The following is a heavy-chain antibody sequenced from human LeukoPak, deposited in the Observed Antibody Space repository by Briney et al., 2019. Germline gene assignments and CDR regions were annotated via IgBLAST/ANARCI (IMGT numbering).Heavy chain of an antibody. CDR2: FIPIFGTA. J-gene: IGHJ6*03. V-gene: IGHV1-69*01. D-gene: IGHD2-8*01. Sequence: SVKVSCKASGGTFRSYAISWVRQAPGQGFEWMGGFIPIFGTANYAQNFQGRVMITADESTSTAYMELSTLRSEDTAVYYCARSPPGLIYMDVWGKGTTVSVSS. CDR3: ARSPPGLIYMDV. CDR1: GGTFRSYA.